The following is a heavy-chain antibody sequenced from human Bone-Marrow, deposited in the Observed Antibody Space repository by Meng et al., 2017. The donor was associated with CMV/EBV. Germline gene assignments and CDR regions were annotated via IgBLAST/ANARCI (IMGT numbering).Heavy chain of an antibody. D-gene: IGHD1-26*01. V-gene: IGHV3-74*03. J-gene: IGHJ4*02. CDR1: GFTHRRYR. CDR2: IDSDGRDI. CDR3: ARGVAESLGWEIGY. Sequence: EVQLVKSGGGLVQPGGFMRLSCAVSGFTHRRYRMPWCRQAPGKGLEWVSRIDSDGRDITYADAVGGRFTISRDDAKNTLYLQMNSLSVEDMAVYYCARGVAESLGWEIGYWGQGTLVTVSS.